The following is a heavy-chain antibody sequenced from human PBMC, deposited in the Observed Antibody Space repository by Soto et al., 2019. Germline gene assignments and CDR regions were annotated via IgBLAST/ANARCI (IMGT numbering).Heavy chain of an antibody. J-gene: IGHJ4*02. CDR1: GGSISSGDYY. CDR3: VRGYSYGASAWPPGE. D-gene: IGHD3-10*01. CDR2: IYYSGST. Sequence: QVQLQESGPGLVKPSQTLSLTCAVSGGSISSGDYYWGWIRQSPGKGLEWIGNIYYSGSTYYNPSIKSRVTISVDTSKNQFSLKLSSVTAADTALYYCVRGYSYGASAWPPGEWGQGTLVTVSS. V-gene: IGHV4-30-4*01.